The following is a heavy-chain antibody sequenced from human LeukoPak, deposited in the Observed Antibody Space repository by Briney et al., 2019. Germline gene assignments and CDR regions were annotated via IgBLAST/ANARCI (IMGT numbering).Heavy chain of an antibody. Sequence: SVKVSCKASGFTFTSSAMQWVRQARGQRLEWIGWIVVGSGNTNYAQKFQERVTITRDMSTSTAYMELSSLRSEDTAVYYCAADGGLTKAPEIGYYYYYMDVWGKGTMVTVSS. CDR1: GFTFTSSA. D-gene: IGHD4-23*01. J-gene: IGHJ6*03. V-gene: IGHV1-58*02. CDR3: AADGGLTKAPEIGYYYYYMDV. CDR2: IVVGSGNT.